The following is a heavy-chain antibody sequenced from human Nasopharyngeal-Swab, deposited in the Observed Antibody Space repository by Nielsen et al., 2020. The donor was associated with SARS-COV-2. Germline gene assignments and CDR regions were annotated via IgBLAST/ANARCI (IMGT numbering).Heavy chain of an antibody. CDR3: ARVRNFWSGYPNYYYYYMDV. CDR2: IIPIFGTA. D-gene: IGHD3-3*01. V-gene: IGHV1-69*01. Sequence: WVRQAPGQGLEWMGGIIPIFGTANYAQKFQGRVTITADESTSTAYMELSSLRSEDTAEYYCARVRNFWSGYPNYYYYYMDVWGKGTTVTVSS. J-gene: IGHJ6*03.